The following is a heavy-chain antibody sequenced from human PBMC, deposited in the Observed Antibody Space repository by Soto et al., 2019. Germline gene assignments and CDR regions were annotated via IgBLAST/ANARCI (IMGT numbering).Heavy chain of an antibody. CDR3: AGGHFSTITILY. V-gene: IGHV4-4*02. D-gene: IGHD5-12*01. Sequence: SEILSLTCAFSSVSISSSNLLSWVRQPPGKGLEWIGEIYHSGSTNYNPSLKSRFTISVDKSKNQFSLKLSSVSAEDTAVYYCAGGHFSTITILYWGQGTLVTVSS. CDR2: IYHSGST. J-gene: IGHJ4*02. CDR1: SVSISSSNL.